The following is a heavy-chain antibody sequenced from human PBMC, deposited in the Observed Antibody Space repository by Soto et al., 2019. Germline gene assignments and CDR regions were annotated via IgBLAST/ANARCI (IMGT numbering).Heavy chain of an antibody. Sequence: EVQLVESGGGLVKPGGSLRLSCAASGFTFSNAWMSWVRQAPGKGLEWVGRIKSKTDGGTTDYAAPLKGRFTISRDDSENTLYLQMNSLKTEDTAVYYCTTERQRYYFDCWGQGTLVSVSS. D-gene: IGHD6-25*01. CDR3: TTERQRYYFDC. CDR1: GFTFSNAW. V-gene: IGHV3-15*01. CDR2: IKSKTDGGTT. J-gene: IGHJ4*02.